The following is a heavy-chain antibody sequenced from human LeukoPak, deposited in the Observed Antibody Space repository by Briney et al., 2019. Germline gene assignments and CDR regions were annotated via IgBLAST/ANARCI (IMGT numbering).Heavy chain of an antibody. V-gene: IGHV4-4*07. CDR2: IYVTGST. CDR3: ARDSGTTGEVKFDP. Sequence: SETLSLTCTVSGASISSYYWSWIRQPAGKALEWIGRIYVTGSTTYNPSLESRVTMSLDTSKNHFSLKLRSVTAADTVVYYCARDSGTTGEVKFDPWGQGTLVTVPS. CDR1: GASISSYY. J-gene: IGHJ5*02. D-gene: IGHD1-7*01.